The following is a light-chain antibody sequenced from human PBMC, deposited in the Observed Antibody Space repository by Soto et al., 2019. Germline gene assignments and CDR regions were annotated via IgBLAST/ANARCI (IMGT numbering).Light chain of an antibody. CDR2: GAS. CDR1: QSVSSY. V-gene: IGKV3-11*01. J-gene: IGKJ1*01. Sequence: EIVLTQSPATLSLSPGERATLSCRPSQSVSSYLAWYQQKPGQAPRLLIYGASSRATGVPDRFSGSGSGTEFTLTISSLQPDDFATYYCQHYISYPWTFGQGTKVDIK. CDR3: QHYISYPWT.